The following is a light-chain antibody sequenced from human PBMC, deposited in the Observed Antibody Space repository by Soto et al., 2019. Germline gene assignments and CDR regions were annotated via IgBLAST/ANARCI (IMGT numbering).Light chain of an antibody. Sequence: EIVLTQSPGTLSLSPGERATLSCRASQSVSSSYLAWYQQKPGQAPRLLIYGASSRATGIPARFSGSGSGTDFTLTISRVEPEDFAVYYCQQYGSSPATFGQGTKLEIK. CDR1: QSVSSSY. V-gene: IGKV3-20*01. CDR3: QQYGSSPAT. J-gene: IGKJ2*01. CDR2: GAS.